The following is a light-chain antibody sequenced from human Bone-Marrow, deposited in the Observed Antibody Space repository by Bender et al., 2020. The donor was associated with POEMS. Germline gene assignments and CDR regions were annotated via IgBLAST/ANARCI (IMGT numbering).Light chain of an antibody. V-gene: IGLV1-44*01. CDR2: TNN. CDR1: GSNIEGYP. Sequence: QSVLTQPPSVSETPGQRVTISCSGSGSNIEGYPVNWYQQLPGTAPRLLIYTNNERPSGVPDRFSGSKSGTSASLAITGLQSDDEAIYFCVAWDASLNGWVFGGGTKLTVL. CDR3: VAWDASLNGWV. J-gene: IGLJ3*02.